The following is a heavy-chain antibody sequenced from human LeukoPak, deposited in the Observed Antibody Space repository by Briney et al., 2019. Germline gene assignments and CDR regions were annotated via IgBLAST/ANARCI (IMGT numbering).Heavy chain of an antibody. Sequence: PSETLSLTCTVSGGSISSYYWSWIRQPAGKGPEWIGHLYTSGSTRYNPSLKSRVTMSGDTSKNQFSLNLTSVTAADTAMYYCARAGGGTFDPWGQGTLVTVSS. J-gene: IGHJ5*02. V-gene: IGHV4-4*07. D-gene: IGHD3-16*01. CDR3: ARAGGGTFDP. CDR1: GGSISSYY. CDR2: LYTSGST.